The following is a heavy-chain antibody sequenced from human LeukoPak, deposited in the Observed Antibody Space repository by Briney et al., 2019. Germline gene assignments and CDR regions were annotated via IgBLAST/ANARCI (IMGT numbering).Heavy chain of an antibody. V-gene: IGHV3-23*01. J-gene: IGHJ4*02. CDR2: ISGSGDST. Sequence: PGGSLRLSCAASGCTFSSHAMSWVRQAPGKGLEWVSTISGSGDSTNYADSVKGRFTISRDNSKNTLYLQMSSLRADDTAMYYCAKLIVGARSLFDFRGQGILVTVSS. CDR1: GCTFSSHA. D-gene: IGHD1-26*01. CDR3: AKLIVGARSLFDF.